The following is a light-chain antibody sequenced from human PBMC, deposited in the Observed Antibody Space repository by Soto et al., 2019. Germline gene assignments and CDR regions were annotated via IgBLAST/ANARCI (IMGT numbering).Light chain of an antibody. CDR2: GAL. CDR3: QQYGSPALT. Sequence: FSSGQAATIACSCSLSVVTSYLAWYQQKYGQSPRLLIYGALYRAPGIPDRFSGSGSGTDFTLTISRLEPEDFAVYYCQQYGSPALTFAQGTRLEIK. CDR1: LSVVTSY. V-gene: IGKV3-20*01. J-gene: IGKJ5*01.